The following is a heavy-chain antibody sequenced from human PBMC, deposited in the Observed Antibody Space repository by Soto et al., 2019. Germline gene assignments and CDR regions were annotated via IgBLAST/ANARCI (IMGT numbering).Heavy chain of an antibody. D-gene: IGHD2-21*02. CDR2: INPHSGST. Sequence: QVQVVQSGAEVKKPGASVKISCKTSGYSFTDDYLHWVRQAPGQGLEWVGWINPHSGSTNFAQKFLGRVSMTRDTSISTGYMELFSLTSDDTAIYYCARAVYCGDDCYSYGMDVWGQGTTVTVSS. V-gene: IGHV1-2*02. J-gene: IGHJ6*02. CDR3: ARAVYCGDDCYSYGMDV. CDR1: GYSFTDDY.